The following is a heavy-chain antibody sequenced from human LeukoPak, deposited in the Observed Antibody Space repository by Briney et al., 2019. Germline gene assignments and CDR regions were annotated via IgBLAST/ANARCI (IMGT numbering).Heavy chain of an antibody. V-gene: IGHV4-38-2*02. Sequence: SETLSLTCTVSGYSISSGYYWGWIRQPPGKGLEWIGSIYHSGSTYYNPSLKSRVTISVDTSKNQFSLKLSSVTAADTAVYYCARGPGEDYMGVWGKGTTVTVSS. J-gene: IGHJ6*03. CDR2: IYHSGST. D-gene: IGHD3-10*01. CDR1: GYSISSGYY. CDR3: ARGPGEDYMGV.